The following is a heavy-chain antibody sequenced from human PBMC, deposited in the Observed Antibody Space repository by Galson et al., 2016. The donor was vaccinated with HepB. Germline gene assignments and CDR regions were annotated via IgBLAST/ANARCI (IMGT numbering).Heavy chain of an antibody. V-gene: IGHV3-9*01. CDR2: IYWNSGNI. Sequence: SLRLPCAASGFTFGNYAMHWVRQAPGKGTQWVSGIYWNSGNIGYADSVKGRFTISRDKAKNSLYLQMSRLRPEDTAFYYCAKMELLTAGHFEDWGQGTLVTVSS. CDR1: GFTFGNYA. CDR3: AKMELLTAGHFED. D-gene: IGHD6-13*01. J-gene: IGHJ4*02.